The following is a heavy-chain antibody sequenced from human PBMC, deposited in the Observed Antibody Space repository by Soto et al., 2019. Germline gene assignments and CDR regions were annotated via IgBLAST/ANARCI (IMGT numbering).Heavy chain of an antibody. Sequence: QVQLVESGGGVVQPGMSPRLSCAASGLTFDIFAMHWVRQAPGKGLEWVAVISFDGSSAHYADSVEGRVTISRDNSKSTVYLQMDSARPEDTAVYYCAPGYATTWFQYGLDVWGQGTSVIVFS. J-gene: IGHJ6*02. CDR2: ISFDGSSA. CDR1: GLTFDIFA. CDR3: APGYATTWFQYGLDV. V-gene: IGHV3-30-3*01. D-gene: IGHD3-9*01.